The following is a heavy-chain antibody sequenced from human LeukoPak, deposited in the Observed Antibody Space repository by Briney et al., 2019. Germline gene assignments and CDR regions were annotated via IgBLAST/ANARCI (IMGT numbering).Heavy chain of an antibody. J-gene: IGHJ4*02. D-gene: IGHD6-13*01. Sequence: GGSLRLSCAASGFTFSSYSMNWVRQAPGKGLEWVSYISSGSGTIYFADSAKGRFTISRDNAKSSVYLQMNSLRDEDTAVYYCAKQQLALDYWGQGTLVTVSS. CDR3: AKQQLALDY. V-gene: IGHV3-48*02. CDR1: GFTFSSYS. CDR2: ISSGSGTI.